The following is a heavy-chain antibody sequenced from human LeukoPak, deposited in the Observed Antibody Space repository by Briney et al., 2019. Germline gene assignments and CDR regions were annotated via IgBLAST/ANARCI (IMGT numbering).Heavy chain of an antibody. D-gene: IGHD3-22*01. J-gene: IGHJ4*02. CDR1: GYPFNLYG. CDR3: ARVVYYDSSGYFDN. V-gene: IGHV1-18*01. CDR2: ISPHTANT. Sequence: ASVKVSCKASGYPFNLYGITWVRQAPGQGLEWLGWISPHTANTNYVQNLQDRVTLTTDTSTSTVYMRLRSLRSDDTAVYYCARVVYYDSSGYFDNWGQGTLVTVSS.